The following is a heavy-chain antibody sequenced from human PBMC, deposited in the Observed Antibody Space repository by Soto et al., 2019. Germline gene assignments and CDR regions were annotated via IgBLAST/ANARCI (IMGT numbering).Heavy chain of an antibody. CDR3: ARVPPGYCSSTSCSHYDY. Sequence: QVQLVQSGAEVKKPGSSVNVSCKASGGTFSSYTIGWVRQAPGQGLEWMGRIIPILVIAYYAQKFQDRVTITADKSTGTAYMELSSLRSEDTAVYYCARVPPGYCSSTSCSHYDYWGQGTLVTVSS. D-gene: IGHD2-2*01. CDR2: IIPILVIA. J-gene: IGHJ4*02. V-gene: IGHV1-69*02. CDR1: GGTFSSYT.